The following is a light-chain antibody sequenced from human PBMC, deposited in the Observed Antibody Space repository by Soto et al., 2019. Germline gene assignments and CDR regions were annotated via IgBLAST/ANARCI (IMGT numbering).Light chain of an antibody. CDR2: DAS. V-gene: IGKV1-5*01. J-gene: IGKJ1*01. CDR1: QTISVS. Sequence: IPMTQSPSTLSASVGDTVTITCRASQTISVSLAWYRQKPGKAPNLLIYDASTLQEGVPSRFSGSGSGTEVTLTVTRLQPDDFATYFCQQYDKYSTFGHGTKVDVK. CDR3: QQYDKYST.